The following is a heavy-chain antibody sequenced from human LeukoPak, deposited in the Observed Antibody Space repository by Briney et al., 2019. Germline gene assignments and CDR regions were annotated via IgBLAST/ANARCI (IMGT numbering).Heavy chain of an antibody. J-gene: IGHJ6*03. D-gene: IGHD3-16*01. CDR3: ARRSEFGVLYYMDI. CDR1: GFTFSSYS. Sequence: GGSLRLSCVASGFTFSSYSMNWVRQAPGKGLEWISYISGSSGTIYYADSVKGRFTISRDNAENSLYLQMLSLRAEDTAVYYCARRSEFGVLYYMDIWGKGTTVTVSS. V-gene: IGHV3-48*01. CDR2: ISGSSGTI.